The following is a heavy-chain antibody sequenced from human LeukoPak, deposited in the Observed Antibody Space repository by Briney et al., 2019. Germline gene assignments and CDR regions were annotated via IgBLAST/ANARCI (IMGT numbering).Heavy chain of an antibody. V-gene: IGHV4-59*12. CDR2: IFYSGST. D-gene: IGHD3-10*01. Sequence: PSETLSLTCTVSGGSICSYYWSWIRQPPGKGLEWIGNIFYSGSTYYSPSLKSRVTISLDTSRNQFSLKLNSVTAADTAVYYCAKSNGYGLVDIWGQGTMVTVSS. J-gene: IGHJ3*02. CDR1: GGSICSYY. CDR3: AKSNGYGLVDI.